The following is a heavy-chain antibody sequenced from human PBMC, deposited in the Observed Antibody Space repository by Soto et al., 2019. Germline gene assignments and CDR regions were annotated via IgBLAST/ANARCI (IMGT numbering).Heavy chain of an antibody. Sequence: ASVKVSCKTSGYTFNTYGINWVRQAPGQGLEWMGWISAYDGKTTYAEKFQGRVTLTTDTSTITAYMELRSLRSDDTAIYYCARDPHEFWTIYWFDPWGQGTPVTVSS. J-gene: IGHJ5*02. D-gene: IGHD3-3*01. V-gene: IGHV1-18*01. CDR2: ISAYDGKT. CDR1: GYTFNTYG. CDR3: ARDPHEFWTIYWFDP.